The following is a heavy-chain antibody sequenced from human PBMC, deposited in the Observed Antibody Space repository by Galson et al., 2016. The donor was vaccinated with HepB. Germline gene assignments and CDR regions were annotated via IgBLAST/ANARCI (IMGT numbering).Heavy chain of an antibody. Sequence: ETLSLTCTVSGGSITSYYWSWIRQPPGKGLEWIGFIYYSGDTNNNPSLKSRVTLSVDMSKNQFSLELSSVTAADTAVYYCATAHITVRPRYYGMDVWGQGAPVTVSS. CDR2: IYYSGDT. CDR1: GGSITSYY. D-gene: IGHD6-6*01. CDR3: ATAHITVRPRYYGMDV. J-gene: IGHJ6*02. V-gene: IGHV4-59*01.